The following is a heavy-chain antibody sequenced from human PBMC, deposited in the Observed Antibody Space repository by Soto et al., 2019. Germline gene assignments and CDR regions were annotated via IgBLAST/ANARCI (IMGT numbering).Heavy chain of an antibody. Sequence: QVQLVQSGAEVKKPGASVKVSCKASGYTFTSYAMHWVRQAPGQRLEWMGWINAGNGNTKYSQKFQGIFTITRDTSASTAYMELSSLRSEDTAVYDCARAYLVGASSYYYGMDVWGQGTTVTVAS. J-gene: IGHJ6*02. D-gene: IGHD1-26*01. CDR2: INAGNGNT. V-gene: IGHV1-3*01. CDR1: GYTFTSYA. CDR3: ARAYLVGASSYYYGMDV.